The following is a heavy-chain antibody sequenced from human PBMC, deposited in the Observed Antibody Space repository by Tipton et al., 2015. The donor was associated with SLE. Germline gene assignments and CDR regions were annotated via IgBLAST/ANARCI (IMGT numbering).Heavy chain of an antibody. CDR2: IYYSGST. Sequence: NLSLTCTVSGGSISSSSYYWDWIRQPPGKGLEWIGNIYYSGSTYYSPSLKSRVTISIDTSKNQFSLKLNSVTAADTAVYYCARRITISHLFDYWGQGSLVTVSS. CDR1: GGSISSSSYY. D-gene: IGHD3-3*01. V-gene: IGHV4-39*07. CDR3: ARRITISHLFDY. J-gene: IGHJ4*02.